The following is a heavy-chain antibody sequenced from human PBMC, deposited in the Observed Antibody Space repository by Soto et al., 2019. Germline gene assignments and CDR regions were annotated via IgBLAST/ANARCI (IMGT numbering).Heavy chain of an antibody. CDR2: ISWNSGSI. D-gene: IGHD6-6*01. Sequence: PGGSLRLSCASSGFTFDDYAMHLVRQAPGKGLEWVSGISWNSGSIGYADSVKGRFTISRDNAKNSLYLQMNSLRAEDTALYYCAKDKVAARLYYYMDVWGKGTTVTVSS. CDR1: GFTFDDYA. CDR3: AKDKVAARLYYYMDV. J-gene: IGHJ6*03. V-gene: IGHV3-9*01.